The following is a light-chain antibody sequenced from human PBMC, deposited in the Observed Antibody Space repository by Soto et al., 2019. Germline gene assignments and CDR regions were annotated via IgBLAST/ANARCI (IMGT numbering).Light chain of an antibody. CDR3: QPYSYYRT. J-gene: IGKJ1*01. V-gene: IGKV1-5*01. Sequence: DIQMTQSPSILSVSVGDRVTITCRASQSISNSLAWYQQRPGTAPKLLIYDASTLENGVPSRFSGSGSGTEFTLTISSLQPDDSATYYRQPYSYYRTFGQGTKVDIK. CDR1: QSISNS. CDR2: DAS.